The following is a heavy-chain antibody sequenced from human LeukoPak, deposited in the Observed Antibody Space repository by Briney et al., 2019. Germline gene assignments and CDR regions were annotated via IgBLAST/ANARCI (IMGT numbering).Heavy chain of an antibody. Sequence: PGGSLRLSCAASGFTFISYEMSWVRQAPGKGLEWVSYISSSVSTIYYADSVKGRFTLSRDNAKNSLYLQMNSLRAEDTAVYYCARDKRGILFYWGQGTLVTVCS. V-gene: IGHV3-48*03. J-gene: IGHJ4*02. CDR3: ARDKRGILFY. CDR1: GFTFISYE. CDR2: ISSSVSTI. D-gene: IGHD3-10*01.